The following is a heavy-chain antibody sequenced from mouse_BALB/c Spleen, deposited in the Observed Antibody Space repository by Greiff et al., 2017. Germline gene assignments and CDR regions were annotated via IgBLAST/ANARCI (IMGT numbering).Heavy chain of an antibody. CDR2: IDPANGNT. CDR1: GFNITDTY. D-gene: IGHD1-1*01. CDR3: SNFPYYYGSSYAFAY. J-gene: IGHJ3*01. Sequence: EVQLQQSGAELVKPGASVKLSCTASGFNITDTYMHWVKQRPEQGLEWIGRIDPANGNTKYDPKFQGKATITADTSSNTAYLQLSSLTSEDTAVYYCSNFPYYYGSSYAFAYWGQGTLVTVSA. V-gene: IGHV14-3*02.